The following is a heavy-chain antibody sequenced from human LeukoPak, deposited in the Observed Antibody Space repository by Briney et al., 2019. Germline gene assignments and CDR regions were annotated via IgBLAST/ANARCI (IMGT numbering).Heavy chain of an antibody. V-gene: IGHV3-74*01. CDR3: ARVSSGSYFGYYYYMDV. J-gene: IGHJ6*03. Sequence: GGSLRLSCAASGSTFSNYWMHWVRQAPGKGLVWVSRINSDGSSTSYADSVKGRFTISRDNAKNTLYLQMNSLRAEDTAVYYCARVSSGSYFGYYYYMDVWGKGTTVTVSS. CDR1: GSTFSNYW. CDR2: INSDGSST. D-gene: IGHD1-26*01.